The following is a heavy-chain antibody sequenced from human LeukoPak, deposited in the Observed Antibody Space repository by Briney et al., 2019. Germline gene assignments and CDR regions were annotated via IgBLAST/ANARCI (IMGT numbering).Heavy chain of an antibody. V-gene: IGHV1-24*01. Sequence: ASVKVSCKVSGYSLTELSMHWVRQAPGKGLEWMGGFDPEDGETIYAQKFQGRVTMTEDTSTDTAYMELSSLESEDTAVYYCATKRGGQAAGGLFDYWGQGTLVTVAS. CDR1: GYSLTELS. CDR2: FDPEDGET. CDR3: ATKRGGQAAGGLFDY. J-gene: IGHJ4*01. D-gene: IGHD2-15*01.